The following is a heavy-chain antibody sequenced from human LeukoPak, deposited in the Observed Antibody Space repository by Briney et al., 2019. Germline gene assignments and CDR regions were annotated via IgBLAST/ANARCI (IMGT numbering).Heavy chain of an antibody. D-gene: IGHD4-11*01. CDR1: GSTFSSYG. J-gene: IGHJ6*02. Sequence: GGSLRLSCAASGSTFSSYGMSWVRQAPGKGLEWVSVISGSGGSTYYADSVKGRFTISRDNAKNSLYLQMNSLRAEDTAVYYCARAPHYSNYGPYYYGMDVWGQGTTVTVSS. CDR2: ISGSGGST. CDR3: ARAPHYSNYGPYYYGMDV. V-gene: IGHV3-23*01.